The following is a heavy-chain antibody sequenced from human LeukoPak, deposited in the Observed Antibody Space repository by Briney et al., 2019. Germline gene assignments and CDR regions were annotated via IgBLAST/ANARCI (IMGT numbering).Heavy chain of an antibody. CDR2: ISSSSSSI. CDR1: GFTFSSST. Sequence: PGGPLRLSCAASGFTFSSSTMNWVRQAPGKGLEWVSSISSSSSSINYADSVRGRFTISRDNAKNSLYLQMSSLRVEDTAVYYCARGFWHFDLWGRGTLVTVSS. V-gene: IGHV3-21*01. CDR3: ARGFWHFDL. J-gene: IGHJ2*01.